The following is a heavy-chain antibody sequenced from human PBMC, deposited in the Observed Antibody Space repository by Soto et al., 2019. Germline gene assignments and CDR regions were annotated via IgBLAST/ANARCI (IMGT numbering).Heavy chain of an antibody. Sequence: QVQLVQSGAEVKKPGASVKVSCKASGYTFTSYDINWVRQATGQGLEWMGWMNPNSGNTGYAQKFQGRVTMTRNTSISTAYMALSSLRSEDTAVYYCARGARATGDYYYYYGMDVWGQGTTVTVSS. D-gene: IGHD3-10*01. CDR2: MNPNSGNT. V-gene: IGHV1-8*01. CDR3: ARGARATGDYYYYYGMDV. J-gene: IGHJ6*02. CDR1: GYTFTSYD.